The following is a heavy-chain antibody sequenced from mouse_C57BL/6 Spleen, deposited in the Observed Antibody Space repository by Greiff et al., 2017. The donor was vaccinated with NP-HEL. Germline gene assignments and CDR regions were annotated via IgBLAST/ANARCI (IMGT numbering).Heavy chain of an antibody. J-gene: IGHJ2*01. CDR2: IRLKSDNYAT. D-gene: IGHD2-4*01. Sequence: DVKLQESGGGLVQPGGSMKLSCVASGFTFSNYWMNWVRQSPEKGLEWVAQIRLKSDNYATHYAESVKGRFTISRDDSKSSVYLQMNNLRAEDTGIYYCTAYDYGMRDYWGRGTTLTVSS. CDR1: GFTFSNYW. V-gene: IGHV6-3*01. CDR3: TAYDYGMRDY.